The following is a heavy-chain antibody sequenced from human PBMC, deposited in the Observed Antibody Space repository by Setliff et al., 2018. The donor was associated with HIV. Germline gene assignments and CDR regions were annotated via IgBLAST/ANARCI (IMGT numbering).Heavy chain of an antibody. CDR3: ASLRGDYVGQYYYYMDI. CDR1: GFNFNTDW. Sequence: PGESLKISCTGSGFNFNTDWIVWVRQIPGKGLEWMGCIFPGDSDTRYSPSFQDQVTISVDKSISTAYLQWRSLKASDTAFYYCASLRGDYVGQYYYYMDIWGKGTTVTVSS. J-gene: IGHJ6*03. CDR2: IFPGDSDT. V-gene: IGHV5-51*01. D-gene: IGHD4-17*01.